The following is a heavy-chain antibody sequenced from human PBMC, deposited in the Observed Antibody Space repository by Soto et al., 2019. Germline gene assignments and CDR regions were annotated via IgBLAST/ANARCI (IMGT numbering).Heavy chain of an antibody. D-gene: IGHD6-13*01. J-gene: IGHJ4*02. CDR1: GTSIRSGGYY. V-gene: IGHV4-31*03. Sequence: LSLTCTVSGTSIRSGGYYWTWIRQRPGKGLEWLGYIYYRGSTYYNPSLKTRVTLSLDPSKSQFSLTLTSVTAADTAIYYCASDLSGSRATIDYWGLGALVTVSS. CDR3: ASDLSGSRATIDY. CDR2: IYYRGST.